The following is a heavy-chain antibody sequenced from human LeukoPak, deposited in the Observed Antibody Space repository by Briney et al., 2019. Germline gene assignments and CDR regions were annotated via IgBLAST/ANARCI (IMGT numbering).Heavy chain of an antibody. CDR1: GFTFSDYY. CDR3: ARDQIGSW. CDR2: ISGSSSHI. J-gene: IGHJ4*02. D-gene: IGHD6-13*01. V-gene: IGHV3-11*06. Sequence: GGSLRLSCEASGFTFSDYYLSWIRQAPGKGLEWISYISGSSSHINYADSVKGRFTISRDNAKKSVYLQMDSPRVEDTAVYYCARDQIGSWWGQGTLVIVSS.